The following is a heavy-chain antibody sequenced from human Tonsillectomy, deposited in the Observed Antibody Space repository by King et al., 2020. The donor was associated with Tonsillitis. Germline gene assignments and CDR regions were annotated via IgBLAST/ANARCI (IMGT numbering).Heavy chain of an antibody. CDR3: AKDLRRFWSGYYTGRAFDI. CDR2: ISGSGGST. Sequence: VQLVESGGGLVQPGGSLRLSCAASVFTFSSYAMSWVRQAPGKGLDWVSAISGSGGSTYYADSVKGRFTISRDNSKNTLYLQRNSLRAEDTAVYYCAKDLRRFWSGYYTGRAFDIWGQGTMVTVSS. J-gene: IGHJ3*02. V-gene: IGHV3-23*04. D-gene: IGHD3-3*01. CDR1: VFTFSSYA.